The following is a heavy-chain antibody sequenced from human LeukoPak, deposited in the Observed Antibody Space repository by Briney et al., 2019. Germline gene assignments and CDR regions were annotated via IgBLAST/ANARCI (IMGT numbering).Heavy chain of an antibody. Sequence: GGSLRLSCEVSGFTFRNYGMHWVRQAPGKGLEWVAVISYDGSNKYYADSVKGRFTISRDNSKNTLYLQMNSLRAEDTAVYYCAKATESGVDAFDIWGQGTMVTVSS. V-gene: IGHV3-30*18. CDR2: ISYDGSNK. CDR1: GFTFRNYG. J-gene: IGHJ3*02. CDR3: AKATESGVDAFDI. D-gene: IGHD2-8*01.